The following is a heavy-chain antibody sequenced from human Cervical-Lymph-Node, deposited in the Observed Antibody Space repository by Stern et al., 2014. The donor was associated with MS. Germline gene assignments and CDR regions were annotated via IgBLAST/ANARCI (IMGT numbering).Heavy chain of an antibody. CDR3: ARGGGDNWFDP. D-gene: IGHD3-16*01. CDR1: GG. CDR2: GIPLVGTS. V-gene: IGHV1-69*06. Sequence: QLVQSGAEVKKPGSSVTVSCKASGGISWGRQAPGQGLEWMGGGIPLVGTSTYAQKFQGRVTITADTATNTASLELNSRRVEDTAVYYCARGGGDNWFDPWGQGTLVTVSS. J-gene: IGHJ5*02.